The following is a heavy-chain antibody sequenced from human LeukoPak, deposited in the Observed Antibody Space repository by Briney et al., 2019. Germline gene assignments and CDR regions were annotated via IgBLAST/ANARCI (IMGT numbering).Heavy chain of an antibody. CDR2: IIPIFGTA. Sequence: ASVKVSCKASGGTFSSYAISWVRQAPGQGLEWMGGIIPIFGTANYAQKFQGRVTITADESTSTAYMELSSLRSEDTAVYYCARESGDWFALDIWGQGTMVTVSS. D-gene: IGHD2-21*02. J-gene: IGHJ3*02. CDR1: GGTFSSYA. V-gene: IGHV1-69*13. CDR3: ARESGDWFALDI.